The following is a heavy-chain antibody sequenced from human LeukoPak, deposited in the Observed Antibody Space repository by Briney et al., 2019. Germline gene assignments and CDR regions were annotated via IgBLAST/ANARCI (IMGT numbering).Heavy chain of an antibody. Sequence: PGGSLRLSCAASGWTFSGYSMSWVRQAPGKGLEWVGAISGSGGSTYYADSVKGRFTISRDNSKNPLYLQMNRLRAEDTAVYYCAKPPPRFLEWLFYFDYWGQGTLVTVSS. CDR1: GWTFSGYS. CDR2: ISGSGGST. J-gene: IGHJ4*02. D-gene: IGHD3-3*01. V-gene: IGHV3-23*01. CDR3: AKPPPRFLEWLFYFDY.